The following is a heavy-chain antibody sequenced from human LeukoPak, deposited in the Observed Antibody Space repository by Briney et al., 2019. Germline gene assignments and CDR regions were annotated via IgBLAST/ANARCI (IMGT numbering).Heavy chain of an antibody. CDR1: GGSLNNFH. CDR3: ARGSYSYGYNGMDV. J-gene: IGHJ6*02. Sequence: SETLSLTCTVSGGSLNNFHWTWIRQPAGKGLEWIGRIYTSGSTNYNPSLKSRVTMSVDTSKDQFSLKLSSVTAADTAVYYCARGSYSYGYNGMDVWGQGTTVTVSS. V-gene: IGHV4-4*07. CDR2: IYTSGST. D-gene: IGHD5-18*01.